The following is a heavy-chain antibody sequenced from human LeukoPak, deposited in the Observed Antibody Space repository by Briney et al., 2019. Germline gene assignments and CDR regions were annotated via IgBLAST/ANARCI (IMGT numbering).Heavy chain of an antibody. D-gene: IGHD3-22*01. CDR3: AREVYDRSGYYGDS. J-gene: IGHJ4*02. CDR2: INHSGST. Sequence: SETLSLTCAVYGGSFSGYYWSWIRQPPGKGLEWIGEINHSGSTYYNPSLKSRVTISVDTSKNQFSLKLSSVTAADTAVYYCAREVYDRSGYYGDSWGQGTLVTVSS. CDR1: GGSFSGYY. V-gene: IGHV4-34*01.